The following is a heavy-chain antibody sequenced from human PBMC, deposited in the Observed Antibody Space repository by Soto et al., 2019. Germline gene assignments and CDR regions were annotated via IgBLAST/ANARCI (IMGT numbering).Heavy chain of an antibody. CDR2: MNPDSGNT. D-gene: IGHD2-2*01. J-gene: IGHJ6*02. CDR3: ASWEDIVLVPTARHGVDV. V-gene: IGHV1-8*01. Sequence: QVQLVQSGAEVKKPGASVKVSCRASGYTFTSYHINWVRQATGQGLEWMGWMNPDSGNTGYAQKFQGRVTMTRNTSISTAYMELSSLRSEDTAVYYCASWEDIVLVPTARHGVDVWGQGTTVTVSS. CDR1: GYTFTSYH.